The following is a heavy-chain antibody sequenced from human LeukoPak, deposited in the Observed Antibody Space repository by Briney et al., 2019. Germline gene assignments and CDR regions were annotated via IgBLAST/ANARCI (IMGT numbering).Heavy chain of an antibody. V-gene: IGHV3-66*03. Sequence: PGGSLRLSCAVSGFRVSDYYMSWVRQAPGKGLEWVGLIRDSGEAFYADFARGRFAISRDESENTLYLQMNSLRVEDTAVYFCARDRAANQYWVEFDPWGQGTPVIVSS. J-gene: IGHJ5*02. CDR1: GFRVSDYY. CDR3: ARDRAANQYWVEFDP. D-gene: IGHD2-8*02. CDR2: IRDSGEA.